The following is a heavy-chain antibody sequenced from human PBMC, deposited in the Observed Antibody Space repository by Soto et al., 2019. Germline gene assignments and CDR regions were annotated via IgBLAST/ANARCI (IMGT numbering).Heavy chain of an antibody. Sequence: SETLSLTCTVSGGSISSYYWSWIRQPPGKGLEWIGYIYYSGSTNYNPSLRSRVTISVDTSKNQFSLKLSSVTAADTAVYYCAREDYSSSWSNWFDPWGQGTLVTVS. D-gene: IGHD6-13*01. J-gene: IGHJ5*02. V-gene: IGHV4-59*01. CDR3: AREDYSSSWSNWFDP. CDR2: IYYSGST. CDR1: GGSISSYY.